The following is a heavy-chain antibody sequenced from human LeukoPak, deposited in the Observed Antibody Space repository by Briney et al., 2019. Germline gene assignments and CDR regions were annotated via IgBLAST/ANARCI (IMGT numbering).Heavy chain of an antibody. CDR2: ISYDGSNK. CDR1: GFTFSSYA. Sequence: PGGSLRLSCAASGFTFSSYAMRWVRQAPGKGLEWVAVISYDGSNKYYADSVKGRFTISRDNSKNTLYLQMNSLRAEDTAVYYCARGRGGGSYNWFDPWGQGTLVTVSS. D-gene: IGHD2-15*01. J-gene: IGHJ5*02. CDR3: ARGRGGGSYNWFDP. V-gene: IGHV3-30-3*01.